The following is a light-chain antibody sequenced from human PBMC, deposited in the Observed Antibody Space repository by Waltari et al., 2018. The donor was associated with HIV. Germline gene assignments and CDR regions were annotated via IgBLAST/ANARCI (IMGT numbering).Light chain of an antibody. V-gene: IGLV2-23*02. CDR1: SSDVGSYNL. CDR3: CSYAGSGDV. J-gene: IGLJ1*01. CDR2: EVS. Sequence: QSALTQPASVSGSPGQSITISCTGTSSDVGSYNLVSWYQQHPGKAPKLMIYEVSKRPSGVSNRFSGSKSGNTASRTISGRQAEDEADYYCCSYAGSGDVFGTGTKVTVL.